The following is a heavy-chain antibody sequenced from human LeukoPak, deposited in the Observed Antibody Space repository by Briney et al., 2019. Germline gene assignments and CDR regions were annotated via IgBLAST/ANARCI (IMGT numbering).Heavy chain of an antibody. V-gene: IGHV4-59*01. CDR2: IYYSGST. J-gene: IGHJ3*02. Sequence: PSETLSLTCTVSGGSISSYYWNWIRQPPGKGLEWIGYIYYSGSTNYTPSLKSRVTISVDTSKNQFSLKLTSVTAADTAVYYCARDGSGNDAFDIWGQGTMVTVSS. CDR1: GGSISSYY. CDR3: ARDGSGNDAFDI. D-gene: IGHD5-12*01.